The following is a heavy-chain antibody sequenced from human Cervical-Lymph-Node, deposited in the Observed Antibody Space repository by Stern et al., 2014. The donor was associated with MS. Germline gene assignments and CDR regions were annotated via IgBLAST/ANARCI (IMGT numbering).Heavy chain of an antibody. J-gene: IGHJ5*02. CDR1: GSTVNSHY. D-gene: IGHD5-24*01. CDR3: TREMAARRLDP. CDR2: FYSGIST. Sequence: EVQLVESGGTLVQPGGSLRLSCAASGSTVNSHYMTWVRQAPGQGLEWVSIFYSGISTYYAESVKGRFSFSIDNSKNALYLQMNNLRVEDTAMYYCTREMAARRLDPWGQGTLVIVSA. V-gene: IGHV3-66*01.